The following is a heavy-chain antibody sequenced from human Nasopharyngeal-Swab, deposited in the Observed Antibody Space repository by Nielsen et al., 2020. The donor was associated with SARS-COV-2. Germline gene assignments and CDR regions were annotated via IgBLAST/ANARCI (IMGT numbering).Heavy chain of an antibody. CDR1: GFRLSQYY. J-gene: IGHJ6*02. V-gene: IGHV3-11*04. D-gene: IGHD2-15*01. CDR2: ISGVGGDT. Sequence: GGSLRLSCAVSGFRLSQYYMSWIRQAPGKGLEWPSYISGVGGDTYYTDSVRGRSTISRDDAENTLYLQMNSLRAEDTAVYYCARFRYCRTDDNCRSVDVWGQGTTVTVSS. CDR3: ARFRYCRTDDNCRSVDV.